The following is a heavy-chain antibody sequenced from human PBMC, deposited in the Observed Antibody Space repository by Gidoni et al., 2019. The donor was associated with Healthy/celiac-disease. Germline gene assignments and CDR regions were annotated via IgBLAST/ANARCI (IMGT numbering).Heavy chain of an antibody. D-gene: IGHD3-3*01. J-gene: IGHJ6*03. Sequence: EVQLVASGGGLLKPGGSLRLSCAASGFTFSNAWLNWVRQAPGKGRGWVVPIKSKTDGGTTDYAEPVKGRFTISRDDSKNTLYLQMNSLKTEDKAVYYCTTSRGFWSGQDYYYYYMDVWGKGTTVTVSS. CDR1: GFTFSNAW. CDR3: TTSRGFWSGQDYYYYYMDV. CDR2: IKSKTDGGTT. V-gene: IGHV3-15*07.